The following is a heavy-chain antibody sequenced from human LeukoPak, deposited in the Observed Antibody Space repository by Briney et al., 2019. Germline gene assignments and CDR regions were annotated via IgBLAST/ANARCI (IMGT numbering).Heavy chain of an antibody. V-gene: IGHV1-18*01. CDR2: FSAYNGNT. J-gene: IGHJ4*02. CDR1: GYTFTNYG. CDR3: ARCLGTSRNNFDY. Sequence: ASVKVSCKASGYTFTNYGFTWVRQASGQGLEWMGWFSAYNGNTDYAQIFQGRVSMTRDISTSTAYMELRSLRSDDTAVYYCARCLGTSRNNFDYWGQGTLVTVSS. D-gene: IGHD2-2*02.